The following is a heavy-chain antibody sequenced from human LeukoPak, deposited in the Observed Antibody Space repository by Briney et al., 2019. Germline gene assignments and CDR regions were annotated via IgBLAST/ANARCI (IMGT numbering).Heavy chain of an antibody. CDR1: GGSFNDYY. J-gene: IGHJ6*04. V-gene: IGHV4-34*01. D-gene: IGHD6-13*01. Sequence: SETLSLTCAVYGGSFNDYYWNWIRQPPGMGLEWIWEINLRGSTTYNPALKSRVTISLDEPKNQFSLKLSSVTAADTAVYFCARGGRYMSASWYGSVYSYMDVWGKGTTVTVSS. CDR2: INLRGST. CDR3: ARGGRYMSASWYGSVYSYMDV.